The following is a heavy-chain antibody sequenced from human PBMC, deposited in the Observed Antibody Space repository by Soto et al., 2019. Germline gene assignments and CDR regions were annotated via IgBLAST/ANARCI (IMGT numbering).Heavy chain of an antibody. D-gene: IGHD5-12*01. Sequence: QVQLVESGGGVVQPGRSLRLSCAASGFTFSSYGMHWVRQAPGKGLEWVALVSNDGSYTYYADSVKGRYTISRDNSKNTLYLQMNSLRAEDTAVYYCAKDEGNRGYDYWGQGTLVSVSS. CDR1: GFTFSSYG. CDR3: AKDEGNRGYDY. J-gene: IGHJ4*02. V-gene: IGHV3-30*18. CDR2: VSNDGSYT.